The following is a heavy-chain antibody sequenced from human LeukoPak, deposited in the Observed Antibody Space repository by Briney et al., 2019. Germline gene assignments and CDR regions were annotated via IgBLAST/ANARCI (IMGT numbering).Heavy chain of an antibody. CDR2: IYYSGST. V-gene: IGHV4-39*07. CDR1: GGSISSSSYY. D-gene: IGHD6-6*01. CDR3: ARDPVGSSSGAFDI. Sequence: PSETLSLTCTVSGGSISSSSYYWGWIRQPPGKGLEWIGSIYYSGSTYYNPSLKSRVTISVDTSKNQFSLKLSSVTAADTAVYYCARDPVGSSSGAFDIWGQGTMVTVSS. J-gene: IGHJ3*02.